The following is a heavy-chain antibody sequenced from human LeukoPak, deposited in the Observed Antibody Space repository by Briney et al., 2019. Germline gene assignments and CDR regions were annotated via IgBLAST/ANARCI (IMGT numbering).Heavy chain of an antibody. D-gene: IGHD5-12*01. CDR2: INTNTGNP. CDR1: GYTFTNYA. V-gene: IGHV7-4-1*02. CDR3: ARARGYRDYDSNYYYYYMDV. J-gene: IGHJ6*03. Sequence: ASVKVSCKASGYTFTNYAMNWVRQAPGQGLEWMGGINTNTGNPTYAQGFTGRFVFSLDTSVNTAYLQISSLKPEGTAVYYCARARGYRDYDSNYYYYYMDVWGKGTTVTVSS.